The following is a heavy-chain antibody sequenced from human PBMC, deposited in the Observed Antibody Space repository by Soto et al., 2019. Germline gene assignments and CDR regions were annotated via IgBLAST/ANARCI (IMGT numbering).Heavy chain of an antibody. D-gene: IGHD3-9*01. J-gene: IGHJ3*02. CDR2: INPNTGGT. Sequence: ASVKVSCKASAYSFTGHYIQWVRQAPGQGLEWMGWINPNTGGTNSAQNFQGRVTMSRDTSVTTAYMDLSRLTSDDTAVYYCARDPYYDILTGYSRNAFDIWGQGTMVTVSS. V-gene: IGHV1-2*02. CDR3: ARDPYYDILTGYSRNAFDI. CDR1: AYSFTGHY.